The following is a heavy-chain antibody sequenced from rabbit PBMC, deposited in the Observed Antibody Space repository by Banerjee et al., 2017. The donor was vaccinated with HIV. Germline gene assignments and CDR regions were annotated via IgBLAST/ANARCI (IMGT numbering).Heavy chain of an antibody. J-gene: IGHJ4*01. CDR3: ARRAYNGETTEFNL. D-gene: IGHD2-1*01. CDR2: INTSSGNT. V-gene: IGHV1S45*01. CDR1: GFSFSNKYV. Sequence: QEQLVESGGGLVQPEGSLTLTCTASGFSFSNKYVMCWVRQAPGKGLEWIACINTSSGNTVYANWAKGRFTISKTSSTTVTLQMTSLTAADTATYFCARRAYNGETTEFNLWGQGTLVTVS.